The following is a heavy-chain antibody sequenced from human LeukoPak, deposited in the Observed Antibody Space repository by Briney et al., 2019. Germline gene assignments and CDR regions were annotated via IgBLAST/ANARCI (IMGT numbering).Heavy chain of an antibody. CDR3: AREEQELVRDYYYYMDV. J-gene: IGHJ6*03. CDR1: GFIFSNFA. CDR2: ISYDGSHT. Sequence: GGSLRLSCAASGFIFSNFAVHWVRQAPGKGLEWVALISYDGSHTYYADSMKGRFTISRDNSRNVLYLQMTSLSGDDSAVYYCAREEQELVRDYYYYMDVWGKGTTVTVSS. D-gene: IGHD6-13*01. V-gene: IGHV3-30*01.